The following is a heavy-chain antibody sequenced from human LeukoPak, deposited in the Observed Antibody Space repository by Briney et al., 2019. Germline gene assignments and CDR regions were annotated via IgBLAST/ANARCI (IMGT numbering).Heavy chain of an antibody. CDR2: IYHRGNT. J-gene: IGHJ4*02. Sequence: SGTLSLTCAVSGGSISSSNWWNWVRQTPGKGLEWIGEIYHRGNTHYNPSLKSRVTMSVDTSTNQFSLRVNSVTAADTAVYYCAREQWAFRSYYDSSGYHDYWGQGTLVTVSS. D-gene: IGHD3-22*01. CDR3: AREQWAFRSYYDSSGYHDY. CDR1: GGSISSSNW. V-gene: IGHV4-4*02.